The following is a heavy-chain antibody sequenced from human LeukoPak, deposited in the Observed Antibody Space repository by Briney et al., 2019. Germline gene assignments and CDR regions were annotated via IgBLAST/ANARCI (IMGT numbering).Heavy chain of an antibody. J-gene: IGHJ6*02. CDR3: ARDTRGIAVAGYYYYGMDV. CDR2: INPSGGST. Sequence: ASVKVSCKASGYTFIAYYMHWVRQAPGQGLEWMGIINPSGGSTSYAQKFQGRVTMTRDTSTSTVYMELSSLRSEDTAVYYCARDTRGIAVAGYYYYGMDVWGQGTTVTVSS. D-gene: IGHD6-19*01. CDR1: GYTFIAYY. V-gene: IGHV1-46*01.